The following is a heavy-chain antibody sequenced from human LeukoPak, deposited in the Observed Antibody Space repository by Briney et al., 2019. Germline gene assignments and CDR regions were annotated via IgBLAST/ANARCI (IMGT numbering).Heavy chain of an antibody. CDR1: GASISGTAYY. Sequence: SETLSLTCTVSGASISGTAYYWGWVRQPPRKGLEWIGNIYYSGSTYYNASLQSRVTISIDTSKNQFSLRLSSVTAADTAMYFCAKSGGHGLIDYWGQGTLVTVSS. CDR2: IYYSGST. V-gene: IGHV4-39*01. CDR3: AKSGGHGLIDY. D-gene: IGHD1-26*01. J-gene: IGHJ4*02.